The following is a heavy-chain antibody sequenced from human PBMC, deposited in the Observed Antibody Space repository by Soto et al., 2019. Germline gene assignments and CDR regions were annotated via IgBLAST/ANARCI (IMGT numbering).Heavy chain of an antibody. CDR2: IYTSGST. CDR1: GGYISSYN. V-gene: IGHV4-4*07. Sequence: SETLSLTRTVPGGYISSYNWFWIRQPAGKALEWIGRIYTSGSTNYNPSLKSRVTMSVDTSKNQFSLKLSSVTAADTAVYYCARGDDSSGYSLPYYFDYWGQGTLVTVS. J-gene: IGHJ4*02. CDR3: ARGDDSSGYSLPYYFDY. D-gene: IGHD3-22*01.